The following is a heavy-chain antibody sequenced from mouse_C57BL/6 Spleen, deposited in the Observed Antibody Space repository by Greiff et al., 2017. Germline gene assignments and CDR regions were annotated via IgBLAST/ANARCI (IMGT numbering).Heavy chain of an antibody. V-gene: IGHV1-66*01. CDR1: GYSFTSYY. CDR3: ARGARNYAMDY. Sequence: VKLQESGPELVKPGASVKISCKASGYSFTSYYIHWVKQRPGQGLEWIGWIYPGSGNTKYNEKFKGKATLTADTSSSTAYMQLSSLTSEDSAVYYCARGARNYAMDYWGQGTSVTVSS. CDR2: IYPGSGNT. J-gene: IGHJ4*01.